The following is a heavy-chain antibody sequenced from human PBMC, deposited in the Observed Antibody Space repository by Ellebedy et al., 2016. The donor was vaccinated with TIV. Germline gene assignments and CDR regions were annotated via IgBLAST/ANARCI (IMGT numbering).Heavy chain of an antibody. V-gene: IGHV3-23*01. D-gene: IGHD6-19*01. CDR1: GFTFNCYA. Sequence: GESLKIPCAASGFTFNCYAMSWVRQASGKGLEWVSTISHTGSRTYYANSVEGRFIISRDNYQRTLYLQMSSLRAEDTAVYYWAKGRGGGSDSSAPRYYFDSWGLGTLVTVSS. J-gene: IGHJ4*02. CDR3: AKGRGGGSDSSAPRYYFDS. CDR2: ISHTGSRT.